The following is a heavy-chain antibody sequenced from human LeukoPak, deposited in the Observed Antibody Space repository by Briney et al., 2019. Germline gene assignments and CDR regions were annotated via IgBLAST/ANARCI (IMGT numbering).Heavy chain of an antibody. CDR1: GFTFSDYY. CDR2: ISSSGSII. D-gene: IGHD3-22*01. Sequence: GGSLRLACAASGFTFSDYYMTWIRQAPGKGLEWVSYISSSGSIIYYADSVKGRFIISRDNAKNSLYLQMNSLRAEDTAVYFCARVGYDSSGRFDYWGQGTLVTVSS. J-gene: IGHJ4*02. V-gene: IGHV3-11*04. CDR3: ARVGYDSSGRFDY.